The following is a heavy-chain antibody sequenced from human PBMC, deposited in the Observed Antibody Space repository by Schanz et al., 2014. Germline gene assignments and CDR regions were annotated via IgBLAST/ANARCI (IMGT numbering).Heavy chain of an antibody. CDR1: GYTFISYG. Sequence: QVHLVQSGAEVKKPGASVKVSCKASGYTFISYGIKWVRQAPGQGLEWMGWITAYNGDTNYALKLQGRVTMTTDTSTGTAYMDLSSLRPEDTAVHYCARGRGFYDYWGQGTLVTVSS. CDR2: ITAYNGDT. CDR3: ARGRGFYDY. D-gene: IGHD3-10*01. V-gene: IGHV1-18*01. J-gene: IGHJ4*02.